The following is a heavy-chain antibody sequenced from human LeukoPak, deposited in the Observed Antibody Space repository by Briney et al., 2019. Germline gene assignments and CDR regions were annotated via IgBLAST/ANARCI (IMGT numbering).Heavy chain of an antibody. D-gene: IGHD3-22*01. CDR2: IHPSGTL. CDR1: GASFSSGDQY. Sequence: SETLSLTCTVSGASFSSGDQYWNWIRQRPGEGLEWIGSIHPSGTLYNNPSLESRVTISIDTSKNQFSLNLNSVTDADTAVYFCSRGLDSRKLGYWGQGTLVTVSS. V-gene: IGHV4-31*03. J-gene: IGHJ4*02. CDR3: SRGLDSRKLGY.